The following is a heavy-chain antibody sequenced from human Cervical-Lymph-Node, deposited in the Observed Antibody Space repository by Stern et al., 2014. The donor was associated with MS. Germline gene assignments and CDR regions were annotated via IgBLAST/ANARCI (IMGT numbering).Heavy chain of an antibody. D-gene: IGHD3-3*01. CDR3: RSSYPAWDTPRPFKGMAV. CDR1: GGTFSRYA. CDR2: IIPISAKS. J-gene: IGHJ6*04. Sequence: QLVQSGAEVKKPGSSVKVSCKASGGTFSRYAFSWVRQAPGQGLEWMGGIIPISAKSNYAQKFEGRVNLIADESTSTAYMELRSLRSGDGPVYYWRSSYPAWDTPRPFKGMAVWGKGPRSPSPQ. V-gene: IGHV1-69*01.